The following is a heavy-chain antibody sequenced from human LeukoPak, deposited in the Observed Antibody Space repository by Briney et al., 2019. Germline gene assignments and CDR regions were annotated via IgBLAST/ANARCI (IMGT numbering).Heavy chain of an antibody. CDR2: ISSSGDTV. V-gene: IGHV3-48*03. CDR1: GFTFGSYE. CDR3: ATDHGSGSWNYYAKTFDI. J-gene: IGHJ3*02. Sequence: GGSLRLSCAVSGFTFGSYEMHWVRQAPGKGLEWVSYISSSGDTVYYPDSVKGRFTISRDNAKNSLYLQMNSLTTEDTAVYYCATDHGSGSWNYYAKTFDIWGRGTMVTVSS. D-gene: IGHD3-10*01.